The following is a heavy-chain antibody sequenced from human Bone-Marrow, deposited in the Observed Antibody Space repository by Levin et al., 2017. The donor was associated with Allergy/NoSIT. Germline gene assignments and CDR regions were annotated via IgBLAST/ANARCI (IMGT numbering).Heavy chain of an antibody. V-gene: IGHV3-11*01. Sequence: PGGSLRLSCEVSGFRFSDDYMSWIRQAPGKGLEWVSYISSSGRISYYADAVRGRFTISRDDAKNSVYLHMNSLRVEDTAVYFCARGCSSSRCSSVDGLRWIEGNYYYGMHVWGQGTTVTVSS. J-gene: IGHJ6*02. CDR3: ARGCSSSRCSSVDGLRWIEGNYYYGMHV. CDR2: ISSSGRIS. CDR1: GFRFSDDY. D-gene: IGHD2-2*01.